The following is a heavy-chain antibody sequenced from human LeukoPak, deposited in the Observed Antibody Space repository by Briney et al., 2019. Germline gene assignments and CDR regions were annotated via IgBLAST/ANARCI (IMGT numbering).Heavy chain of an antibody. V-gene: IGHV1-69*13. CDR1: GGTFDRYT. J-gene: IGHJ4*02. CDR2: IIPIFGTV. CDR3: ASSYCSSTSCYVAPDSSIRRFDY. Sequence: GASVKVSCKASGGTFDRYTISWVRQAPGQGLEWMGGIIPIFGTVNYAQKFQGRVTITADESTGTAYMELRSLRSEDTAVYYCASSYCSSTSCYVAPDSSIRRFDYWGQGTLVTVSS. D-gene: IGHD2-2*01.